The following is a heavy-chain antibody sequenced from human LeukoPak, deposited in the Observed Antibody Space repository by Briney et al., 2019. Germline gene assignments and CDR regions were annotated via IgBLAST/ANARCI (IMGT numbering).Heavy chain of an antibody. Sequence: ASVKVSCKASGYTFTSYAMNWVRQAPGQGLEGMGWINTNTGNPTYAQGFTGRFVFSLDTSFSTAYLQISSLKDEDTTVDYWAREGPYSSSWYGYYYYMDVWGKGTTVTVSS. D-gene: IGHD6-13*01. CDR1: GYTFTSYA. CDR2: INTNTGNP. J-gene: IGHJ6*03. CDR3: AREGPYSSSWYGYYYYMDV. V-gene: IGHV7-4-1*02.